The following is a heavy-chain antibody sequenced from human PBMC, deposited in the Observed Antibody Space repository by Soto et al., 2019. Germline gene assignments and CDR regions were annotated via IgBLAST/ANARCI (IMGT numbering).Heavy chain of an antibody. V-gene: IGHV4-34*01. Sequence: QVQLQQWGAGLLKPSETLSLTCAVYGGSFSGYYWSWIRQPPGKGLEWIGEINHSGSTNYNPSLKSLVTISVDTSKNQFSLKLSSVTAADTAVYYCARWWEAASNWFDPWGQGTLVTVSS. CDR3: ARWWEAASNWFDP. J-gene: IGHJ5*02. D-gene: IGHD2-15*01. CDR2: INHSGST. CDR1: GGSFSGYY.